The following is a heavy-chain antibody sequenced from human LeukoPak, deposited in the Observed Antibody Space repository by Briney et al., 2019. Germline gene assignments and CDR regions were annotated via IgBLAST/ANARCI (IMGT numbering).Heavy chain of an antibody. J-gene: IGHJ4*02. CDR2: ISGSGGST. CDR1: GFTFSSYA. Sequence: GGSLRLSCAASGFTFSSYAMSWVRQAPGKGLEWVSAISGSGGSTYYADSVKGRFTISRDNSKNTLYLQMNSLRAEDTAVYYCAKTYYYGSGSYYSRHFDNWGRGTLVTVSS. D-gene: IGHD3-10*01. V-gene: IGHV3-23*01. CDR3: AKTYYYGSGSYYSRHFDN.